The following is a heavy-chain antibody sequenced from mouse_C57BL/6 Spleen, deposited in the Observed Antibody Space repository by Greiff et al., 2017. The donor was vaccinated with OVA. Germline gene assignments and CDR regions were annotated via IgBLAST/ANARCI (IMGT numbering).Heavy chain of an antibody. CDR2: IDPSDSYT. J-gene: IGHJ4*01. D-gene: IGHD2-1*01. CDR1: GYTFTSYW. V-gene: IGHV1-69*01. CDR3: ARAHYGNYVGAMDY. Sequence: VQLQQPGAELVMPGASVKLSCKASGYTFTSYWMHWVKQRPGQGLEWIGEIDPSDSYTNYNQKFKGKSTLTVDKSSSTAYMQLSSLTSEDSAVYYCARAHYGNYVGAMDYWGQGTSVTVSS.